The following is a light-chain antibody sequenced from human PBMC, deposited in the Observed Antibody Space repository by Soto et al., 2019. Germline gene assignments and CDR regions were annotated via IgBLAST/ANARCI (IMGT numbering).Light chain of an antibody. Sequence: EIVMTQSPATLSLSPGDRATLSCRASQSVTSSFLAWYQQKPGQAPRLLIFGVSSRATDIPDRFSGSGSGTDFTLTINRLEPEDFAVYYCQQYGSSGTFGQGTKVDI. CDR3: QQYGSSGT. CDR1: QSVTSSF. J-gene: IGKJ1*01. V-gene: IGKV3-20*01. CDR2: GVS.